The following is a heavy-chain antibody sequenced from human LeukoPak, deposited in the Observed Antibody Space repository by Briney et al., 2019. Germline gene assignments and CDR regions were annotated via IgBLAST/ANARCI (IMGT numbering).Heavy chain of an antibody. D-gene: IGHD6-13*01. Sequence: GASVKVSCKASGYTFTKYGVSWVRQAPGQGLEWMGGFDPEDGETIYAQKFQGRVTMTEDTSTDTAYMELSSLRSEDTAVYYCATDSPYSSSWYARPFRYWGQGTLVTVSS. CDR3: ATDSPYSSSWYARPFRY. CDR2: FDPEDGET. CDR1: GYTFTKYG. V-gene: IGHV1-24*01. J-gene: IGHJ4*02.